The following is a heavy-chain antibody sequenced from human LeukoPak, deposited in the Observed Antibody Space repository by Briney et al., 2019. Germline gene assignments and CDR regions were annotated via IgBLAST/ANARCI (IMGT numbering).Heavy chain of an antibody. CDR1: GYILTDYY. D-gene: IGHD3-10*01. CDR3: ARNIWFGESADAFDI. Sequence: ASVKVSCKASGYILTDYYMHWVRQAPGQGLEWMGWINPNSGDTNYAQKFQGRVTMTRDKSIRTAYMELSRLTSDDTAVYYCARNIWFGESADAFDIWGQGTMVTVSS. CDR2: INPNSGDT. V-gene: IGHV1-2*02. J-gene: IGHJ3*02.